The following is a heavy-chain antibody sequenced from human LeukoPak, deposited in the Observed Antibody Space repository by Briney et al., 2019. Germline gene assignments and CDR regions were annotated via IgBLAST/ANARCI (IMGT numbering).Heavy chain of an antibody. D-gene: IGHD1-26*01. J-gene: IGHJ4*02. V-gene: IGHV4-34*01. CDR2: INHSGIT. Sequence: SETLSLTCAVYGGSFSGYYWTWIRQPPGKGLEWIGEINHSGITNYNPSLKSRVTISVDTSKNQFSLKLSSVTAADTAVYYCAKGHSGNFYNCDSWGQGTLVTVSS. CDR1: GGSFSGYY. CDR3: AKGHSGNFYNCDS.